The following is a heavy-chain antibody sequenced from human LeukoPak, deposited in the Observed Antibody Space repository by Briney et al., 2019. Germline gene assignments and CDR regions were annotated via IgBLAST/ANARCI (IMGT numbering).Heavy chain of an antibody. CDR1: GSNFVDYW. J-gene: IGHJ6*02. V-gene: IGHV5-51*01. CDR2: IYPGDSDT. Sequence: GESLKISCKDSGSNFVDYWIGWVRQVPGRGLEWMGIIYPGDSDTSYSPSFQGQVTITADKSVSTAYLQWSSLKASDTAMYYCARHGSPYYYGSATSKYYYYGMDVWGQGTTVTVSS. CDR3: ARHGSPYYYGSATSKYYYYGMDV. D-gene: IGHD3-10*01.